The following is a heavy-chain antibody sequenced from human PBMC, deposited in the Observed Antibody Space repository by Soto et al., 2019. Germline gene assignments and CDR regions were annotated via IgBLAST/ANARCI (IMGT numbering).Heavy chain of an antibody. CDR3: ARLIGNWFDP. D-gene: IGHD3-16*01. V-gene: IGHV4-39*07. CDR2: IYYSEST. CDR1: GGSIGSSSDY. Sequence: SETLSLTCTVSGGSIGSSSDYWGWIRQPPGKGLEWIGNIYYSESTYYNPSLKSRVTISVDTSKNQFSLKLSSVTAADTAVYYCARLIGNWFDPWGQGTLVTVSS. J-gene: IGHJ5*02.